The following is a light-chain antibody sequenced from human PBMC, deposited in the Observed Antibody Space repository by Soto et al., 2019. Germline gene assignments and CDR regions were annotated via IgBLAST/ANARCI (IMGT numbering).Light chain of an antibody. J-gene: IGKJ1*01. Sequence: DIQMTQSPSTLSASVGDRVTITCRASQSISSWLAWYQQKPGKAPKLLIYDASSLESGVPSRVNGSGSGTEFTLTIDSLQPDDFATYYCQEYKSYSWTFGQGTKVDI. CDR2: DAS. V-gene: IGKV1-5*01. CDR3: QEYKSYSWT. CDR1: QSISSW.